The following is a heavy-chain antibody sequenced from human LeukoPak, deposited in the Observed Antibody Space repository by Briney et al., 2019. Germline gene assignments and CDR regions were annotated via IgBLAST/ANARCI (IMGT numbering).Heavy chain of an antibody. J-gene: IGHJ4*02. CDR3: ARHYSGTSYPFDY. CDR1: GYSFTTYW. D-gene: IGHD1-26*01. CDR2: VYPPDSDI. Sequence: GESLKISCKASGYSFTTYWIGWVRQMPGKGLEWMEIVYPPDSDIIYSPSFRGQVTISADRSINTAYLQWSSLKASDTAMYYCARHYSGTSYPFDYWGQGTLVTVSS. V-gene: IGHV5-51*01.